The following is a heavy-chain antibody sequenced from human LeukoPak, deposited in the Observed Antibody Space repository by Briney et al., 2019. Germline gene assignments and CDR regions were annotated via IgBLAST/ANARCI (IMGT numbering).Heavy chain of an antibody. CDR1: GYTFTSYG. CDR3: ARSPYYDSSGCSVGFDY. D-gene: IGHD3-22*01. V-gene: IGHV1-18*01. Sequence: ASVEVSCKASGYTFTSYGISWVRQAPGQGLEWMGRISAYNGNTNYAQKLQGRVTMTTDTSTSTAYMELRSLRSDDTAVYYCARSPYYDSSGCSVGFDYWGQGTLVTVSS. CDR2: ISAYNGNT. J-gene: IGHJ4*02.